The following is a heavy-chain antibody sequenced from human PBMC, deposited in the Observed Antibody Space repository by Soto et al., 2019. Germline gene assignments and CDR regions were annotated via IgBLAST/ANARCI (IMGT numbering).Heavy chain of an antibody. J-gene: IGHJ6*02. D-gene: IGHD2-8*01. CDR1: GDTFTANY. V-gene: IGHV1-2*04. Sequence: ASVKVSCKASGDTFTANYIHWVRQAPGQGFEWLGRINPKSGGTSTAQKFQGWVTMTTDTSISTASMELTRLTSDDTAIYYCARGDSTDCSNGVCSFFYNHDMDVWGQGTTVTVSS. CDR2: INPKSGGT. CDR3: ARGDSTDCSNGVCSFFYNHDMDV.